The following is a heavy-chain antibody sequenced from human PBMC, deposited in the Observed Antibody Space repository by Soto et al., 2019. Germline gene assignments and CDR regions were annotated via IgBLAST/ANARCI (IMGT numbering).Heavy chain of an antibody. J-gene: IGHJ4*02. D-gene: IGHD6-13*01. CDR3: ARAAAGTNLPFDD. V-gene: IGHV4-34*01. CDR1: GGSFSGYY. CDR2: INHSGST. Sequence: SETLSLTCAVYGGSFSGYYWSWIRQPPGKGLEWIGEINHSGSTNYNPSLKSRVTISVDTSKNQFSLKLSSVTAADTAVYYCARAAAGTNLPFDDWGQGTLVTVSS.